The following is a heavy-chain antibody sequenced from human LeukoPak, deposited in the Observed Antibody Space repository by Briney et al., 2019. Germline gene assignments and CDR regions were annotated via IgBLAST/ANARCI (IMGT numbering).Heavy chain of an antibody. Sequence: GGSLRLSCAASGFTFSSYAMNWVRQPPGKGLKWVSAISASGGSTYYADSVKGRFTISRDNSKNTLYLQMNSLRADDTALYYCAKDWSFDYWGQGTLVTVSS. V-gene: IGHV3-23*01. D-gene: IGHD2-8*02. J-gene: IGHJ4*02. CDR1: GFTFSSYA. CDR3: AKDWSFDY. CDR2: ISASGGST.